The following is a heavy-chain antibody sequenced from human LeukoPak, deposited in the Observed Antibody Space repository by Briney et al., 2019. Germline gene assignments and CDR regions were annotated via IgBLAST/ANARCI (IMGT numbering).Heavy chain of an antibody. J-gene: IGHJ4*02. CDR3: ARSIAAADFAPIDY. D-gene: IGHD6-13*01. V-gene: IGHV3-21*01. CDR1: GFTFSSYS. Sequence: GGSLRLSCAASGFTFSSYSMNWVRQAPGKGLEWVSSISSSSSYIYYADSVKGRFTISGDNAKNSLYLQMNSLRAEDTAVYYCARSIAAADFAPIDYWGQGTLVTVSS. CDR2: ISSSSSYI.